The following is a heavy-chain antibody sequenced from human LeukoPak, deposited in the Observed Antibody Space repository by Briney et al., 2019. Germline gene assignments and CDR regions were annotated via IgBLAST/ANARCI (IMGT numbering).Heavy chain of an antibody. V-gene: IGHV1-2*02. Sequence: ASVKVSCKASGYTFTGYYIHWVRQAPGQGLEWMGWINPKSGGTNYAQKLQGRVTMTTDTSTSTAYMELRSLRSDDTAVYYCARDRSGAEFDYWGQGTLVTVSS. J-gene: IGHJ4*02. CDR1: GYTFTGYY. CDR2: INPKSGGT. D-gene: IGHD4/OR15-4a*01. CDR3: ARDRSGAEFDY.